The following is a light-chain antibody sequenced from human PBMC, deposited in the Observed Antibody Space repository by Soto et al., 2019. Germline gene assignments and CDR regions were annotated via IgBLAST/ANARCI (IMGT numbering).Light chain of an antibody. Sequence: DIQMTHSPSSLSASVVYRVTITCEASQDISNYLNWYQQKPGKAPKLLIYDASNLETGVPSRFSGSGSGTDFTFTISSLQPEDIATYYCQQYDNLPLTFGGGTKVDNK. V-gene: IGKV1-33*01. CDR3: QQYDNLPLT. CDR1: QDISNY. CDR2: DAS. J-gene: IGKJ4*01.